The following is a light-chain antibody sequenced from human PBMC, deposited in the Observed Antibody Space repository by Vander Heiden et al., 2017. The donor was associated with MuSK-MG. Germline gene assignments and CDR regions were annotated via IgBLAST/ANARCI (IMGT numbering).Light chain of an antibody. V-gene: IGLV4-69*01. CDR2: LNSDGSH. CDR3: QTWGTAIVV. CDR1: SGHSSYA. J-gene: IGLJ2*01. Sequence: QLVLTHSPSASASLGASVQLTCTLISGHSSYAIAGHQQTERGPRYLMSLNSDGSHIKGDGIPDRFSGSISRAERYLTISSLQADDEADYFCQTWGTAIVVFGGGTKLTVL.